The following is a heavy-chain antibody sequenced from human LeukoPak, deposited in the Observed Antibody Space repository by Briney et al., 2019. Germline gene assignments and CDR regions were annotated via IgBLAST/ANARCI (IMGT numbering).Heavy chain of an antibody. CDR1: GFTFSSYG. CDR2: ISYDGSNK. D-gene: IGHD4-17*01. J-gene: IGHJ6*03. Sequence: GGSLRLSCAASGFTFSSYGMHWVRQAPGKGLEWVAVISYDGSNKYYADSVKGRFTISRDNARNSLYLQMNSLRAEDTAVYYCARTATVTHFNFYYYYMDVWGKGTTVTVSS. V-gene: IGHV3-30*03. CDR3: ARTATVTHFNFYYYYMDV.